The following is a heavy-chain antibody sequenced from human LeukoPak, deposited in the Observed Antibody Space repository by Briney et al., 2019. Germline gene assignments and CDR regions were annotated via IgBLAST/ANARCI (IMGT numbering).Heavy chain of an antibody. CDR2: MNPNSGNT. Sequence: ASVKVSCKASGYTFTSYDINWVRQATGQGLEWMGWMNPNSGNTGYAQKFQGRVTMTRNTSISTAYMELSSLRSEDTAAYYCARGSPLITIFGVVIRYYFDYWGQGTLVTVSS. D-gene: IGHD3-3*01. V-gene: IGHV1-8*01. J-gene: IGHJ4*02. CDR1: GYTFTSYD. CDR3: ARGSPLITIFGVVIRYYFDY.